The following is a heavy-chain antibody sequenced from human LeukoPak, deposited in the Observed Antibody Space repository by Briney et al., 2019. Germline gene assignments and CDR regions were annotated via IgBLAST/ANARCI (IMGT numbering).Heavy chain of an antibody. Sequence: GGSLRLSCAASGFTFSSYAMHWVRQAPGKGLEWVAVISYDGSNKYYADSVKGRFTIFRDNSKNTLYLQMNSLRAEDTAVYYCASIAAAGAFDYWGQGTLVTVSS. V-gene: IGHV3-30-3*01. CDR1: GFTFSSYA. D-gene: IGHD6-13*01. CDR3: ASIAAAGAFDY. CDR2: ISYDGSNK. J-gene: IGHJ4*02.